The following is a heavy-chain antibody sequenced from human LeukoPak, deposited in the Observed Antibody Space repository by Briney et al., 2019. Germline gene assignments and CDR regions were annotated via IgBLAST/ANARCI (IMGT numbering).Heavy chain of an antibody. V-gene: IGHV1-18*01. CDR1: GYTFTSYA. CDR3: ARDKTGIAVAGKLDY. CDR2: ISAYNGNT. D-gene: IGHD6-19*01. J-gene: IGHJ4*02. Sequence: ASVKVSCKASGYTFTSYAMHWVRQAPGQRLEWMGWISAYNGNTNYAQKLQGRVTMTTDTSTSTAYMELRSLRSDDTAAYYCARDKTGIAVAGKLDYWGQGTLVTVSS.